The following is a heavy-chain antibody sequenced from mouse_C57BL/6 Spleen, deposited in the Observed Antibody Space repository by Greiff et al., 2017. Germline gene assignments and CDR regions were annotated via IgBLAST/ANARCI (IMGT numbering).Heavy chain of an antibody. J-gene: IGHJ2*01. Sequence: EVKVEESGGGLVQPGGSMKLSCVASGFTFSNYWMNWVRQSPEKGLEWVAQIRLKSDNYATHYAESVKGRFTISRDDSKSSVYLQMNNLRAEDTGIYYCTRLYYGSSYFDCWGQGTTLTVSS. CDR2: IRLKSDNYAT. V-gene: IGHV6-3*01. D-gene: IGHD1-1*01. CDR3: TRLYYGSSYFDC. CDR1: GFTFSNYW.